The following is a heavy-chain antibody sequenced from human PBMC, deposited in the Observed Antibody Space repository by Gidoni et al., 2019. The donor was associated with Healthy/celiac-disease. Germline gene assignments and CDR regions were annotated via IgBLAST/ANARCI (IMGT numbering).Heavy chain of an antibody. CDR1: GGSISSSSYY. D-gene: IGHD5-18*01. CDR2: IYYSGST. J-gene: IGHJ6*02. CDR3: ARHSGYVGWGDYYYYGMDV. V-gene: IGHV4-39*01. Sequence: QLQLQESGPGLVKPSETLSLTRTVSGGSISSSSYYWGWIRQPPGKGLEWIGSIYYSGSTYYNPSLKSRVTISVDTSKNQFSLKLSSVTAADTAVYYCARHSGYVGWGDYYYYGMDVWGQGTTVTVSS.